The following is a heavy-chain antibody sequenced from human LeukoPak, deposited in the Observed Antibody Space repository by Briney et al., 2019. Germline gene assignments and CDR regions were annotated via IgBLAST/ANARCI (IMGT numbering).Heavy chain of an antibody. CDR2: INPNSGGT. J-gene: IGHJ5*02. V-gene: IGHV1-2*02. CDR3: ARDLCSGGSCYLFDWFDP. Sequence: ASVKVSCKASGYTFTSYGISWVRQAPGQGLEWMGWINPNSGGTNYAQKFQGRVTMTRDTSISTAYMELSRLRSDDTAVYYCARDLCSGGSCYLFDWFDPWGQGTLVTVSS. D-gene: IGHD2-15*01. CDR1: GYTFTSYG.